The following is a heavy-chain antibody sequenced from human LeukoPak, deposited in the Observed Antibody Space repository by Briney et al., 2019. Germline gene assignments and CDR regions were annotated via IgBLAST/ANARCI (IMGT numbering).Heavy chain of an antibody. Sequence: GGSLRLSCAASGFTVSSNYMSWVRQAPGKGLEWVSVIYSGGTTYYADSVKGRFTISRHNSKNTLYLQMDSLRPEDTAVYYCARIVSGNYFDYWGQGTLVTVSS. CDR2: IYSGGTT. D-gene: IGHD2-21*01. J-gene: IGHJ4*02. CDR3: ARIVSGNYFDY. V-gene: IGHV3-53*04. CDR1: GFTVSSNY.